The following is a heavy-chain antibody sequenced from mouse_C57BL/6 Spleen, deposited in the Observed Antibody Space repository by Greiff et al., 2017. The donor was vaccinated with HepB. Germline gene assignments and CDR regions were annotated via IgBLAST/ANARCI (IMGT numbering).Heavy chain of an antibody. J-gene: IGHJ4*01. CDR1: GYTFTSYG. CDR2: IYPRSGNT. D-gene: IGHD4-1*01. Sequence: VKLQESGAELARPGASVKLSCKASGYTFTSYGISWVKQRTGQGLEWIGEIYPRSGNTYYNEKFKGKATLTADKSSSTAYMELRSLTSEDSAVYFCAPNSFYAMDYWGQGTSVTVSS. CDR3: APNSFYAMDY. V-gene: IGHV1-81*01.